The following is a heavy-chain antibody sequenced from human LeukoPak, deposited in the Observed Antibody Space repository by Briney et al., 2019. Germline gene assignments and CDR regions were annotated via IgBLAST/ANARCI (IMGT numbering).Heavy chain of an antibody. V-gene: IGHV4-38-2*02. J-gene: IGHJ3*02. CDR3: ARESYYDSSGYSHDAFDI. D-gene: IGHD3-22*01. CDR1: GYSISSGYY. CDR2: IYHSGST. Sequence: PSETLSLTCTVSGYSISSGYYWGWIRQPPRKGLEWIGSIYHSGSTYCNPSLKSRVTIAVDTSKNQFSLKLNSVTAADTAVYYCARESYYDSSGYSHDAFDIWGQGTMVTVSS.